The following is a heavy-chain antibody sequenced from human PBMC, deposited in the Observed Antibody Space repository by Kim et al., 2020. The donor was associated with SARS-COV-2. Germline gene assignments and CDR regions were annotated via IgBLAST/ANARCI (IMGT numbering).Heavy chain of an antibody. CDR2: INRSGNT. V-gene: IGHV4-34*01. J-gene: IGHJ4*02. CDR3: TRGADFWSGPDCHY. CDR1: GGFFSGYS. D-gene: IGHD3-3*01. Sequence: SETLSLTCGVYGGFFSGYSWSWIRQPPGKGLEWIGDINRSGNTYFNPSLKSRVTIAVDTSKNEFSLKLTSVTAADTAVYYCTRGADFWSGPDCHYWGQGT.